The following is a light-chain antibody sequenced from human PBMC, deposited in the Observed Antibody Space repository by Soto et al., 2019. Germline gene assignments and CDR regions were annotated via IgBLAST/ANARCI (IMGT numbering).Light chain of an antibody. CDR2: GAS. Sequence: EIVLTQSPGTLSVSPGERATLSCRASQSVGRNYLAWYQQKPGQAPRLLIYGASSRATGIPDRFSGSGSGTDFTLRISRLEPEDFAVYYCQQYASSPLTFGGGTKVETK. CDR3: QQYASSPLT. CDR1: QSVGRNY. V-gene: IGKV3-20*01. J-gene: IGKJ4*01.